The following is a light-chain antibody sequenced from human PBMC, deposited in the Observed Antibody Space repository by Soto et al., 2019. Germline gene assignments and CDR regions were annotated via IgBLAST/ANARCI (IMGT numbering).Light chain of an antibody. Sequence: DIVLAQSPVTLSLAPGDRATLSCRASETVSSYLLWYQQKPGQDPRLLIYDASERATGIPARFSGSGSETDFTLTISSLEPEDFGVYYCLQYGDSIPWTFGQGTKVDIK. CDR1: ETVSSY. J-gene: IGKJ1*01. V-gene: IGKV3-11*01. CDR3: LQYGDSIPWT. CDR2: DAS.